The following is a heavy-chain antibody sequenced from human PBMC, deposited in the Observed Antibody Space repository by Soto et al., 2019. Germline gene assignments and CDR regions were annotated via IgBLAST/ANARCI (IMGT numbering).Heavy chain of an antibody. CDR1: GFTFTSSA. D-gene: IGHD3-22*01. J-gene: IGHJ4*02. CDR2: IVVGSGNT. Sequence: GASVKVSCKSSGFTFTSSAVQCVRQARGQRLEWIGWIVVGSGNTNYAQKFQERVTITRDMSTSTAYMELSSLRSEDTAMYYCAAAAYYDSSGYLVGSRSFDYWGQGTLVTVSS. CDR3: AAAAYYDSSGYLVGSRSFDY. V-gene: IGHV1-58*01.